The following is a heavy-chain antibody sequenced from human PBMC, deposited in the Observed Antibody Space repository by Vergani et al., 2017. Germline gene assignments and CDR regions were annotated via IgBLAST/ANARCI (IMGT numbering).Heavy chain of an antibody. CDR3: ARAWGSSGWYSSYGMDV. J-gene: IGHJ6*02. D-gene: IGHD6-19*01. CDR2: INHSGST. CDR1: GGSFSGYY. V-gene: IGHV4-34*01. Sequence: QVQLQQWGAGLLKPSETLSLTCAVYGGSFSGYYWSWIRQPPGKGLEWIGEINHSGSTNYNPSLKSRVTISVDTSKNQFSLKLSSVTAADTAVYYCARAWGSSGWYSSYGMDVWGQGTTVIVSS.